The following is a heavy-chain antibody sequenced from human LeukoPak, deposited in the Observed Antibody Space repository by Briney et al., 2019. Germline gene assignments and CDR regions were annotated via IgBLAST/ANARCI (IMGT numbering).Heavy chain of an antibody. CDR1: GFTFSSYS. CDR2: ISSSSSYI. J-gene: IGHJ4*02. V-gene: IGHV3-21*01. Sequence: GGSLRLSCAASGFTFSSYSMNWVRQAPGKGLEWVSSISSSSSYIYYADSVKGRFTISRDNAKNSLYLQMNSLRAEDTAVYYCARALNTMVRGVIDYWGQGTLVTVSS. CDR3: ARALNTMVRGVIDY. D-gene: IGHD3-10*01.